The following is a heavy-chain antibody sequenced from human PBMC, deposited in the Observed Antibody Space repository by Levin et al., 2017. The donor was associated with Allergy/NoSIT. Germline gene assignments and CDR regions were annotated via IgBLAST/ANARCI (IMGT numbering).Heavy chain of an antibody. J-gene: IGHJ4*02. D-gene: IGHD3-16*02. CDR2: IRNKAYGGTT. CDR1: GFTFGDYA. Sequence: GESLKISCTGSGFTFGDYAMSWVRQAPGKGLEWVGFIRNKAYGGTTEYAASVKGRLTISRDDSKSIAYPQMNSLKTEDTAVYFCARGGPPNYDYNWGSYRDGYFDYWGQGTLVTVSS. CDR3: ARGGPPNYDYNWGSYRDGYFDY. V-gene: IGHV3-49*04.